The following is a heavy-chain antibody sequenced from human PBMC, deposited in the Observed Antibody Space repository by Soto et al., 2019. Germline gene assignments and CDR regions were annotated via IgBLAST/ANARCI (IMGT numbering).Heavy chain of an antibody. J-gene: IGHJ3*02. D-gene: IGHD3-10*01. CDR3: AKNYGNAFDI. V-gene: IGHV4-31*03. CDR2: NYYSGRT. Sequence: LTCTVSGGSISSGGYYWTWIRQHPGKGLEWIGYNYYSGRTYYNPSLKSRVGILVDTSKNQFSLNLNSVTAADTAVYYCAKNYGNAFDIWGQGTMVTVSS. CDR1: GGSISSGGYY.